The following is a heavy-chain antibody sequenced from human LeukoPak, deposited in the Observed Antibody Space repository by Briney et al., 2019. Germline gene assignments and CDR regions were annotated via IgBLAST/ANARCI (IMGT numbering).Heavy chain of an antibody. V-gene: IGHV4-34*01. CDR1: GGSFSGYY. CDR2: INHSGST. CDR3: ARVFTARHFDY. Sequence: SETLSLTCAVYGGSFSGYYWSWIRQPPGKGLEWIREINHSGSTNYNPSLKSRVTISVDTSKNQFSLKLSSVTGADTAVYYCARVFTARHFDYWGQGTLVTVSS. D-gene: IGHD5-18*01. J-gene: IGHJ4*02.